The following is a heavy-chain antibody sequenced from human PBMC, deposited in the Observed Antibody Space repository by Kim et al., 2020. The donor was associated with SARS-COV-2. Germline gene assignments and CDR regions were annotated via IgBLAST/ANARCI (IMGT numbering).Heavy chain of an antibody. CDR2: ITESGGT. CDR3: ATYTCGMAV. V-gene: IGHV3-23*01. CDR1: GFTFSSYA. J-gene: IGHJ6*01. Sequence: GGSLRLSCAASGFTFSSYAMSWVRQAPGKGLDWVSAITESGGTCSADSVKGRFTISRDNYRNTLYLQMNSLRADDTTVLYYATYTCGMAVW. D-gene: IGHD5-18*01.